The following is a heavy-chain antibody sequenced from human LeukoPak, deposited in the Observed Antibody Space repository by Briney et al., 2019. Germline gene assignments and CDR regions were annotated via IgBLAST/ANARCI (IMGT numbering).Heavy chain of an antibody. CDR1: GGYIITSGHY. CDR3: ARERSSSGGHNWFDR. V-gene: IGHV4-39*07. Sequence: SETLSLTCTVSGGYIITSGHYWGWIRQPPGKGLEWIGSIYYTGVTSTNPFFRSRMSISVDTSKNQFSLNLTSVTAADAAVYYCARERSSSGGHNWFDRWGQGTLVTVSS. D-gene: IGHD4-23*01. J-gene: IGHJ5*02. CDR2: IYYTGVT.